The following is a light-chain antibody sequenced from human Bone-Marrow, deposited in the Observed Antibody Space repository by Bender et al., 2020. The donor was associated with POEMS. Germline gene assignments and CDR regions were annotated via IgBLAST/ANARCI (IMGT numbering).Light chain of an antibody. V-gene: IGLV1-40*01. Sequence: QSVLTQLPSVSGAPGQRVTISCTGSSSNTGSGYDINWYQHLPGTAPKLLIYGYNNRPSGVPDRFSGSKSGTSASLASTGLQAEDEGDYYCQSYDNSLGGWVFGGGTKLTVL. J-gene: IGLJ3*02. CDR2: GYN. CDR1: SSNTGSGYD. CDR3: QSYDNSLGGWV.